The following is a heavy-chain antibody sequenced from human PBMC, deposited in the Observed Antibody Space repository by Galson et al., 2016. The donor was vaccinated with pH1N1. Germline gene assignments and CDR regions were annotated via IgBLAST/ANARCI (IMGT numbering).Heavy chain of an antibody. V-gene: IGHV3-15*01. Sequence: SLRLSCAASGFTFSNGWMSWVRQAPGKGLEWVGRIKSKNDGGTTDYIAPVRGRFTVSRDDSKNMLYLQMNTLKTEDTAVYYCAVCSSGNCYYFDYWGQGTLVTVSS. J-gene: IGHJ4*02. CDR3: AVCSSGNCYYFDY. D-gene: IGHD2-15*01. CDR2: IKSKNDGGTT. CDR1: GFTFSNGW.